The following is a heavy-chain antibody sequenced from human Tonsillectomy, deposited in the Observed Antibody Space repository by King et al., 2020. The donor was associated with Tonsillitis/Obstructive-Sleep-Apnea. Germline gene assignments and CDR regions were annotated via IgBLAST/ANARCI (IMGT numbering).Heavy chain of an antibody. V-gene: IGHV1-46*01. CDR2: INPSGGST. D-gene: IGHD3-10*01. Sequence: QLVQSGAEVKKPGASVKISCKASGYAFTSNYIHWVRQAPGQGLEWMGIINPSGGSTNYAQKFQDRITMTRDTSTSTVYMELSSLRSEDTAVYYCARGIAVMVYGSRIKVNDAFDIWGQGTMVIVSS. CDR3: ARGIAVMVYGSRIKVNDAFDI. J-gene: IGHJ3*02. CDR1: GYAFTSNY.